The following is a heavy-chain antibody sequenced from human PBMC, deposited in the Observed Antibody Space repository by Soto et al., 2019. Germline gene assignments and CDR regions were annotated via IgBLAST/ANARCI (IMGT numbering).Heavy chain of an antibody. CDR3: ARTMTTVTTIAY. CDR2: LYHSGST. J-gene: IGHJ4*02. D-gene: IGHD4-17*01. Sequence: QLQLQASGSGLVKPSQTLSLTCAVSGGSISSGGYSCSWIRQPPGKGLEWIGYLYHSGSTYYNPSIKSRITVSVDRSKHQFSLKLSSVTAADTAVYYSARTMTTVTTIAYWGQGTLVTVSA. CDR1: GGSISSGGYS. V-gene: IGHV4-30-2*01.